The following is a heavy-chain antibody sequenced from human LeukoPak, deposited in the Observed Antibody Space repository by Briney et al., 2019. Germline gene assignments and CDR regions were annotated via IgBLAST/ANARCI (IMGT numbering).Heavy chain of an antibody. CDR2: IYHSGST. Sequence: PSGTLSLTCAVSGGSISSSNWWSWVRQPPGKGLEWIGEIYHSGSTNYNPSLKSRVTISVDKSKNQFSLKLSSVTAADTAVYYCARQGYISGQGFRNNWFDPWGQGSLVTVSS. V-gene: IGHV4-4*02. J-gene: IGHJ5*02. D-gene: IGHD6-19*01. CDR3: ARQGYISGQGFRNNWFDP. CDR1: GGSISSSNW.